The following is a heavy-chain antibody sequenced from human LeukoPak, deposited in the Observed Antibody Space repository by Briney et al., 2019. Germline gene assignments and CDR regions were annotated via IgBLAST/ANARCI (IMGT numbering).Heavy chain of an antibody. CDR3: AKDLWFGELMMSPFDY. CDR1: GFTFSSYA. V-gene: IGHV3-23*01. D-gene: IGHD3-10*01. J-gene: IGHJ4*02. CDR2: ISGSGGST. Sequence: GGSLRLSCAASGFTFSSYAMSWVRQAPGKGLEWVSAISGSGGSTYYADSVKGRFTISRDNSKNTLYLQMNSLRAEDTAVYYCAKDLWFGELMMSPFDYRGQGTLVTVSS.